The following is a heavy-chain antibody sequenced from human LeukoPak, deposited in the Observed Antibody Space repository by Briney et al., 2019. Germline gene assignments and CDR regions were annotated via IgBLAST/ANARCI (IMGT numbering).Heavy chain of an antibody. J-gene: IGHJ4*02. CDR1: GGSISSYY. V-gene: IGHV4-34*01. CDR2: INHSGST. D-gene: IGHD3-10*01. Sequence: SETLSLTCTVSGGSISSYYWSWIRQPPGKGLEWIGEINHSGSTNYNPSLKSRVTISVDTSKNQFSLKLSSVTAADTAVYYCARGGLGFRLVHAIGPYFDYWGRGTLVTVSS. CDR3: ARGGLGFRLVHAIGPYFDY.